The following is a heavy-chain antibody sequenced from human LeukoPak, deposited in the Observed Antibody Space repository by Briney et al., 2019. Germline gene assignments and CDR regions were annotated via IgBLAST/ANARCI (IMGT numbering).Heavy chain of an antibody. CDR2: INHSGST. J-gene: IGHJ4*02. CDR1: GGSFSGYY. D-gene: IGHD2-8*01. CDR3: VRGANY. V-gene: IGHV4-34*01. Sequence: PSETLSLTCAVYGGSFSGYYWSWIRQPPGKGLEWIGEINHSGSTNYNPSLKSRVTISIDTSKNQFSLRLTSVTAADTAIYYCVRGANYWGQGTLVTVSS.